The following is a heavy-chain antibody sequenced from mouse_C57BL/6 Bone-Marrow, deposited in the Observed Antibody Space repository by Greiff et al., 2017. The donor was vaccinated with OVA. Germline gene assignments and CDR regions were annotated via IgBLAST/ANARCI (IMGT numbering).Heavy chain of an antibody. J-gene: IGHJ1*03. CDR2: INPNYGTT. CDR3: AFYYGSSYRYFDV. CDR1: GYSFTDYN. V-gene: IGHV1-39*01. D-gene: IGHD1-1*01. Sequence: EVQLKESGPELVKPGASVQISCKASGYSFTDYNMNWVKQSHGKSLEWIGVINPNYGTTSYNQKFKGKATLTVDQSASTAYMQLNSLTSEDSAVYYCAFYYGSSYRYFDVWGTGTTVTVSS.